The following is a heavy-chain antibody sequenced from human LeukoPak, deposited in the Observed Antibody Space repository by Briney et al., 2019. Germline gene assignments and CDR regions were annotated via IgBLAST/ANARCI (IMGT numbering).Heavy chain of an antibody. CDR3: ARDYYYDSSGYYYNPFDY. CDR2: IIPIFGTA. J-gene: IGHJ4*02. V-gene: IGHV1-69*13. Sequence: SVKVSCKASGGTFSSYAISWVRQAPGQGLEWMGGIIPIFGTANYAQKFQGRVTITADDSTSTAYMELSSLRSEDTAVYYCARDYYYDSSGYYYNPFDYWGQGTLVTVSS. D-gene: IGHD3-22*01. CDR1: GGTFSSYA.